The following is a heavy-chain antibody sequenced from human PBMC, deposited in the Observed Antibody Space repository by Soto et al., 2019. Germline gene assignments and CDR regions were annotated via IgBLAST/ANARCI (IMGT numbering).Heavy chain of an antibody. CDR3: ARDREQQQLVRFIYYYYGMDV. J-gene: IGHJ6*02. CDR1: GGTFSSYA. D-gene: IGHD6-13*01. Sequence: SVKVSCKASGGTFSSYAISWVRQAPGQGLEWMGGIIPIFGTANYAQKFQGRVTITADESTSTAYMEPSSLRSEDTAVYYCARDREQQQLVRFIYYYYGMDVWGQGTRVTV. CDR2: IIPIFGTA. V-gene: IGHV1-69*13.